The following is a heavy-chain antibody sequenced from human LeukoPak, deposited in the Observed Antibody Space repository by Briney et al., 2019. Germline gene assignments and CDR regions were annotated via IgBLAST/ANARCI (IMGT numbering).Heavy chain of an antibody. CDR1: GFTFSSYW. CDR2: IKQDGSEK. J-gene: IGHJ4*02. Sequence: GGSLRLSCAASGFTFSSYWMSWVRQAPGKGLEWVANIKQDGSEKYYVDSVKGRFTISRDNAKNSLYLQMNRLRAEDTAVYYCACGCSRPSCYTYRFDYWGQGPLVPVSS. CDR3: ACGCSRPSCYTYRFDY. D-gene: IGHD2-2*02. V-gene: IGHV3-7*01.